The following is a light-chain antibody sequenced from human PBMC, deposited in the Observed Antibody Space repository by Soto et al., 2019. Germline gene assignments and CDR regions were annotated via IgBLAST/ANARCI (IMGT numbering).Light chain of an antibody. CDR1: QSVSSRS. J-gene: IGKJ1*01. Sequence: EIVLTQSPGTLSLSPGERATLSCRASQSVSSRSLAWYQQKPGQAPRLLISDASNRAADIPDRFSGSGSGTDFTLTINRLEPEDFAVYYWQQYAGSPRTFGQGTKVEIK. CDR3: QQYAGSPRT. CDR2: DAS. V-gene: IGKV3-20*01.